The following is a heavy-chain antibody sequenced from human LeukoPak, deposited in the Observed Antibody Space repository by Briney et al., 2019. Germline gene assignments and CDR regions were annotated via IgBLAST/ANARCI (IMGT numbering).Heavy chain of an antibody. CDR3: ARGSSWYSPDY. Sequence: SETLSLTCTVSGGSIRSYYWSWIRQPPGKGLEWIGYIYYSGSTNYNPSLKSRVTISVDTSKNQFSLKLSSVTTADAAVYYCARGSSWYSPDYWGQGTLVTVSS. J-gene: IGHJ4*02. D-gene: IGHD6-13*01. CDR1: GGSIRSYY. V-gene: IGHV4-59*01. CDR2: IYYSGST.